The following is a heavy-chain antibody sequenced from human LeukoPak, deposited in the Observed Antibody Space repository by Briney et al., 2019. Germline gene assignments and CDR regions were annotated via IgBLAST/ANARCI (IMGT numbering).Heavy chain of an antibody. CDR3: AKGGGVYKSAADRRIDY. D-gene: IGHD6-13*01. CDR2: ISGSGGST. Sequence: GGSLRFSCAASGFTFSSYAMIWVRQAPGKGLEWVSAISGSGGSTYYADSVKGRFTISRDSSKNTLYLQMNSLRAEDTAVFYCAKGGGVYKSAADRRIDYWGQGTLVTVSS. J-gene: IGHJ4*02. V-gene: IGHV3-23*01. CDR1: GFTFSSYA.